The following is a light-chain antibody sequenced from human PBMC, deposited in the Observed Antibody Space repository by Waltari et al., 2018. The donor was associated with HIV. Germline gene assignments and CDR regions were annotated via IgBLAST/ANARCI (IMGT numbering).Light chain of an antibody. Sequence: DIQMTQSPSSLSASVGDRVTMTCRASQGIRKSLAWYQHKPGKAPEILVFSVSILESGVPSRFSGSASGTDYTPTINSLQPEDFATYYCQQYYSSSYTFGQGTKVEIK. V-gene: IGKV1-NL1*01. CDR2: SVS. CDR3: QQYYSSSYT. J-gene: IGKJ2*01. CDR1: QGIRKS.